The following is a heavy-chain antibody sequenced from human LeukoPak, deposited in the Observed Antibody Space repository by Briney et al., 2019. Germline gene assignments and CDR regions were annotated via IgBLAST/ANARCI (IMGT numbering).Heavy chain of an antibody. V-gene: IGHV3-30*04. CDR3: AKGMSTSGIVDL. CDR2: ISYDGSNK. D-gene: IGHD5-24*01. CDR1: GFTFDSYA. Sequence: GRSLRLSCAASGFTFDSYAMHWVRQAPGKGLEWVAVISYDGSNKYYADSVKGRLTISRDNSKNTVYLQMNSLRPEDTAVYYCAKGMSTSGIVDLWGQGTLVTVSS. J-gene: IGHJ5*02.